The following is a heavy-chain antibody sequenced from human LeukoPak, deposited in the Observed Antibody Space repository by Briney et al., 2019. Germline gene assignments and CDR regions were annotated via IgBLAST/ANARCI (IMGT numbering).Heavy chain of an antibody. V-gene: IGHV3-21*04. CDR3: AKSGTFYDYGDA. J-gene: IGHJ5*02. Sequence: GGSLRLSCAASGFTFSSYSMNWVRQAPGKGLEWVSSISSSSTTIYYADSVKGRFTISRDNSKNTLYLQMNSLRAEDTAVYYCAKSGTFYDYGDAWGQGTLVTVSS. CDR2: ISSSSTTI. CDR1: GFTFSSYS. D-gene: IGHD4-17*01.